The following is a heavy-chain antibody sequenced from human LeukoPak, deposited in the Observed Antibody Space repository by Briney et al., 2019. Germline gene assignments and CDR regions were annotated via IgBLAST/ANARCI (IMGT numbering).Heavy chain of an antibody. CDR1: GFTFSRYW. CDR2: IKYDGYEE. V-gene: IGHV3-7*01. Sequence: PGGSLRLSCAASGFTFSRYWMSWMRQAPGKGLEWVANIKYDGYEEYYVDSVKGRFTISRDNAKKSLYLQLNSLRVEDTAVYYCKSGGAAPGSFDYWGQGTLVTVSP. D-gene: IGHD1-1*01. CDR3: KSGGAAPGSFDY. J-gene: IGHJ4*02.